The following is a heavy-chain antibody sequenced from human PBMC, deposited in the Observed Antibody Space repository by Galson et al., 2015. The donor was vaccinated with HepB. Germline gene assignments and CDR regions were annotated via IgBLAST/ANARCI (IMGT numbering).Heavy chain of an antibody. CDR3: ARSRVWFGDPHHGGYYGMDV. Sequence: QSGAEVKKPGESLKISCKGSGYSFTSYWIGWVRQMPGKGLEWMGIIYPGDSDTRYSPSFQGQVTISADKSISTAYLQWSSLKASDTAMYYCARSRVWFGDPHHGGYYGMDVWGQGTTVTVSS. CDR1: GYSFTSYW. D-gene: IGHD3-10*01. CDR2: IYPGDSDT. V-gene: IGHV5-51*01. J-gene: IGHJ6*02.